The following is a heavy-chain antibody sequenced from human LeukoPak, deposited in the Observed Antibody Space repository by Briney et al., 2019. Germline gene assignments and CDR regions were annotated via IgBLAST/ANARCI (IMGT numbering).Heavy chain of an antibody. V-gene: IGHV3-7*01. CDR2: INQDGSEK. Sequence: PGGSLRLSCAASRFTFSNYWMTWVRQAPGKGLKWVANINQDGSEKYYVDSVKGRFTISRDNAKNSVYLQMNDLRVEDTAVYYCAGVLRNNYIDYWGQGTLVTVSS. CDR1: RFTFSNYW. CDR3: AGVLRNNYIDY. D-gene: IGHD1-1*01. J-gene: IGHJ4*02.